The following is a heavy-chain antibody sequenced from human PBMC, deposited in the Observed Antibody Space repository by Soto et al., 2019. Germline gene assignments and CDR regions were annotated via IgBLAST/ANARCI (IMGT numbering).Heavy chain of an antibody. Sequence: EVQLLESGGGLVQPGGSLRLSCAVSGFTFSSYSFTWVRQAPGEGLQWVSGISIGGTHTFYADSVKGRFTISRDNSKNTVYLQMHSLRAEDTAVYYCAKWSGYGDLWGQGTLVIVSS. J-gene: IGHJ4*02. CDR2: ISIGGTHT. CDR3: AKWSGYGDL. D-gene: IGHD5-12*01. V-gene: IGHV3-23*01. CDR1: GFTFSSYS.